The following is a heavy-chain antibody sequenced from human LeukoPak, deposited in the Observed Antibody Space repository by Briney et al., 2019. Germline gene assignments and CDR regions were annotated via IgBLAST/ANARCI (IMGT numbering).Heavy chain of an antibody. J-gene: IGHJ4*02. Sequence: GGSLRLSCAASGFTFSTYGMPWVRQAPGKGLEWVSSISDGGGVTYYADSVKGRFTISRDNSKNTMYLQMNSLRADDTAVYYCARPPFSAYYVPDYWGQGTLVTVSS. CDR1: GFTFSTYG. CDR3: ARPPFSAYYVPDY. CDR2: ISDGGGVT. V-gene: IGHV3-23*01. D-gene: IGHD1-26*01.